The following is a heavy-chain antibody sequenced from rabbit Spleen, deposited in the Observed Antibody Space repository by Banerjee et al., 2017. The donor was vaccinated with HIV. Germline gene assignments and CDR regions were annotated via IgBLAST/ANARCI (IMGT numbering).Heavy chain of an antibody. CDR3: AMDTGSSFSSYGMDL. V-gene: IGHV1S40*01. CDR2: IEGGSSTFS. CDR1: GFSFSSSDY. J-gene: IGHJ6*01. D-gene: IGHD8-1*01. Sequence: QSLEESGGDLVKPGASLTLTCTASGFSFSSSDYMCWVRQAPGKGLEWIACIEGGSSTFSYFASWAKGRFTCSKTSSTTVTLQMTSLTVADTATYFCAMDTGSSFSSYGMDLWGPGTLVTVS.